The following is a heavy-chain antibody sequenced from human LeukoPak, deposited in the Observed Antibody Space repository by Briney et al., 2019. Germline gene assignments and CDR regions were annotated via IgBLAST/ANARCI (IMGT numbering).Heavy chain of an antibody. V-gene: IGHV4-34*01. CDR3: ARGPRRIAARPYYYYYYGMDV. CDR2: INHSGSA. J-gene: IGHJ6*02. D-gene: IGHD6-6*01. Sequence: PSETLSLTCAVYGGSFSGYYWSWIRQPPGKGLEWIGEINHSGSANYNPSLKSRVTISVDTSKNQFSLKLSSVTAADTAVYYCARGPRRIAARPYYYYYYGMDVWGQGTTVTVSS. CDR1: GGSFSGYY.